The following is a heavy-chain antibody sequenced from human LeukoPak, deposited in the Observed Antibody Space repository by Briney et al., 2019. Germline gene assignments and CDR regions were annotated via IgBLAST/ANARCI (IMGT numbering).Heavy chain of an antibody. D-gene: IGHD3-3*01. Sequence: GASVKVSCKASGYTFTSYGISWVRQAPGQGLEWMGWISAYNGNTNYAQKLQGGVTMTTDTSTSTAYMELRSLRSDDTAVYYCARAAYDFWSGYYFDYWGQGTLVTVSS. V-gene: IGHV1-18*01. CDR1: GYTFTSYG. CDR3: ARAAYDFWSGYYFDY. J-gene: IGHJ4*02. CDR2: ISAYNGNT.